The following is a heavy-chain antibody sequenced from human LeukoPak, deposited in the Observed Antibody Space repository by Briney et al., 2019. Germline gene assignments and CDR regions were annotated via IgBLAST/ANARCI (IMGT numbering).Heavy chain of an antibody. D-gene: IGHD6-13*01. CDR3: ARSLYYSSIWYPGAFDI. Sequence: PGGSLRLSCAASGFTFSSYSMNWVRQAPGKGLEWVSYISSSSSTIYYADSVKGRFTISRDNAKNSLYLQMNSLRAEDTAVYYCARSLYYSSIWYPGAFDIWAKGQWSPSLQ. CDR2: ISSSSSTI. J-gene: IGHJ3*02. V-gene: IGHV3-48*04. CDR1: GFTFSSYS.